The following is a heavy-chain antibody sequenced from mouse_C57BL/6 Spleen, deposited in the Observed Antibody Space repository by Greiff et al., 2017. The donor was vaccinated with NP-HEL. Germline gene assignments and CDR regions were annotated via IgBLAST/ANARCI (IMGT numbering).Heavy chain of an antibody. V-gene: IGHV1-82*01. Sequence: QVQLKQSGPELVKPGASVKISCKASGYAFSSSWMNWVKQRPGKGLEWIGRIYPGDGDTNYNGKFKGKATLTADKSSSTAYMQLSSLTSEDSAVYFCAHYGSSLPYWYFDVWGTGTTVTVSS. J-gene: IGHJ1*03. CDR1: GYAFSSSW. CDR2: IYPGDGDT. CDR3: AHYGSSLPYWYFDV. D-gene: IGHD1-1*01.